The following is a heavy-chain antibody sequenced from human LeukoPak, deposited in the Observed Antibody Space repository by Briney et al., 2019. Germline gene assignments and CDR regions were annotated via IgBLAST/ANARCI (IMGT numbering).Heavy chain of an antibody. J-gene: IGHJ3*02. CDR3: ARVRGYSSSFGAFDI. Sequence: SETLSLTCTVSGGSITSYYWSWIRQPPGKGLEWIGYIYYSGSTSYNLSLRGRVTISLDTSKKQFSLRLSSVTAADTAVYYCARVRGYSSSFGAFDIWGQGTMVTVSS. CDR1: GGSITSYY. V-gene: IGHV4-59*01. D-gene: IGHD6-13*01. CDR2: IYYSGST.